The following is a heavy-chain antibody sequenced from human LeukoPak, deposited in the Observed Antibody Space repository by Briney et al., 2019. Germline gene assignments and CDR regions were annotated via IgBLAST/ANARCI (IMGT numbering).Heavy chain of an antibody. V-gene: IGHV1-69*10. CDR3: ARSDLSSSWSFDY. CDR2: IIPILGIA. CDR1: GYTFTSYD. Sequence: ASVKVSCKASGYTFTSYDINWVRQATGQGLEWMGWIIPILGIANYAQKFQGRVTITADKSTSTAYMELSSLRSEDTAVYYCARSDLSSSWSFDYWGQGTLVTVSS. D-gene: IGHD6-13*01. J-gene: IGHJ4*02.